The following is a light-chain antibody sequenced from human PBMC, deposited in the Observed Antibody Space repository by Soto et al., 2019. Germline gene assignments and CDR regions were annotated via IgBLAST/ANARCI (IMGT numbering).Light chain of an antibody. CDR3: QQYYSTPKT. J-gene: IGKJ1*01. CDR1: QSVLYSSNNKNY. V-gene: IGKV4-1*01. Sequence: IVMTQSPDSLAVSLGERATINCKSSQSVLYSSNNKNYLAWYQQKPGQPPKLLIYWASTRESGVPDRFSGSGSGTDFTLTISSLQADDVAVYYCQQYYSTPKTFGPGTKVEIK. CDR2: WAS.